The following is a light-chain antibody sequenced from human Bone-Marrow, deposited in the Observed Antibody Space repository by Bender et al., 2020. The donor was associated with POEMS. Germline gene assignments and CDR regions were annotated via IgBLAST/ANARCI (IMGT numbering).Light chain of an antibody. CDR2: EVS. Sequence: SALTQPASVSGSPRQSITISCTGDSSDVGSYDLVSWFQQHPGKAPKLLIYEVSKRPSGVPDRFSGSKSGNTATLTVSGLQAVDEADYYCNSYAGNLWVFGGGTTLTVL. J-gene: IGLJ3*02. CDR1: SSDVGSYDL. CDR3: NSYAGNLWV. V-gene: IGLV2-8*01.